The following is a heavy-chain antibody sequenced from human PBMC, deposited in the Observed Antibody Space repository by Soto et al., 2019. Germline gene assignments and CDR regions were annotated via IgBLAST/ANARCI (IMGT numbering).Heavy chain of an antibody. D-gene: IGHD3-10*01. CDR1: GGSISGSSYY. Sequence: SETLSLTCTVSGGSISGSSYYWGWIRQPPGKGLEWIGNVYYSGSTYYNPSFKSRVTISVDTSKNQFSLKLNSVTAADTAVYYCARRPRVWLGEMGHDYYYVIDAWGHGTTVTVSS. CDR3: ARRPRVWLGEMGHDYYYVIDA. V-gene: IGHV4-39*01. J-gene: IGHJ6*02. CDR2: VYYSGST.